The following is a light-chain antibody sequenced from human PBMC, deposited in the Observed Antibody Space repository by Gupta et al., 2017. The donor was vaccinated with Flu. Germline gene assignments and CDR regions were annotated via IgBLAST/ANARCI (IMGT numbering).Light chain of an antibody. Sequence: SALTQPASVSGSPGQSITLSCPGTSSDVGGYNYFSWYQQHPGKAPKLMIYEVSNRPAGVANRFSGSKSGNTASLTIAGLQAEDDADYYCSSYTSSSTLVFGGGTKLTVL. J-gene: IGLJ3*02. CDR1: SSDVGGYNY. CDR2: EVS. V-gene: IGLV2-14*01. CDR3: SSYTSSSTLV.